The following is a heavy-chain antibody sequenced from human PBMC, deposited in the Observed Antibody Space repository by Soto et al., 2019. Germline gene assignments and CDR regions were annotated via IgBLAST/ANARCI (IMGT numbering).Heavy chain of an antibody. D-gene: IGHD2-2*01. Sequence: PSETLSLTCTVSGGSISSSSYYWGWIRQPPGKGLEWIGSIYYSGSTYYNPSLKSRVTISVDTSKNQFSLKLSSVTAADPALYYCARTANYGSTSDYWGQGTRVTVSS. CDR3: ARTANYGSTSDY. CDR2: IYYSGST. CDR1: GGSISSSSYY. J-gene: IGHJ4*02. V-gene: IGHV4-39*01.